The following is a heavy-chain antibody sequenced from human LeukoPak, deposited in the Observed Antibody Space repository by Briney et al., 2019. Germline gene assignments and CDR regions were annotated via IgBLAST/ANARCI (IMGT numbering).Heavy chain of an antibody. J-gene: IGHJ4*02. V-gene: IGHV2-70*11. CDR2: IDWDDDK. Sequence: SGPTLVKPTQTLTLTCTFSGFSLSTYGMCVSWIRQPPGKALEWLARIDWDDDKYYRTSLKTRLTISKDTSKNQVVLTMTNIDPLDTATYYCARSTFSSSRGIDYWGQGVLVTVSS. D-gene: IGHD6-6*01. CDR3: ARSTFSSSRGIDY. CDR1: GFSLSTYGMC.